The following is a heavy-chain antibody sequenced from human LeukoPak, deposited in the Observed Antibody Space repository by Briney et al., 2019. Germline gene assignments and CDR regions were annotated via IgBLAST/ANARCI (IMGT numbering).Heavy chain of an antibody. CDR1: GFTFSSYA. CDR3: ARVSGIAVAGDFDY. J-gene: IGHJ4*02. CDR2: ISGSGGST. V-gene: IGHV3-23*01. D-gene: IGHD6-19*01. Sequence: PGGSLRLSCAASGFTFSSYAMSWVRQAPGKGLEWVSAISGSGGSTYYADSVKGRFTISRDNSKNTLYLQMNSLRAEDTAVYYCARVSGIAVAGDFDYWGQGTLVTVSS.